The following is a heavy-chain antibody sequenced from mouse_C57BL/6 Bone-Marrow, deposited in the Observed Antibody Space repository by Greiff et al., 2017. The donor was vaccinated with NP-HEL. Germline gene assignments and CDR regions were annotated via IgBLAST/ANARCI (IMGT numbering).Heavy chain of an antibody. CDR3: ARGSRFAY. J-gene: IGHJ3*01. CDR2: IYPRSGNT. CDR1: GYTFTSYG. Sequence: LQESGAELARPGASVKLSCKASGYTFTSYGISWVKQRTGQGLEWIGEIYPRSGNTYYNEKFKGKATLTADKSSSTAYMELRSLTSEDSAVYFCARGSRFAYWGQGTLVTVSA. V-gene: IGHV1-81*01.